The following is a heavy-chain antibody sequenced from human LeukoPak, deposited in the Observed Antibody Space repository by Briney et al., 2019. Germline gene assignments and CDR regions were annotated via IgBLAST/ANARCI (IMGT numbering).Heavy chain of an antibody. V-gene: IGHV1-46*01. CDR2: INPSGGGT. CDR3: ARDMLAVPSNWFDP. D-gene: IGHD2-8*01. J-gene: IGHJ5*02. Sequence: ASVKVSCKASGYTFTIYYIHWVRQAPGQGLEWMGVINPSGGGTRYAQKFQGRVTMTRDTSTSTVYMDLRSLRSEDTAVYFCARDMLAVPSNWFDPWGQGTLVTVSS. CDR1: GYTFTIYY.